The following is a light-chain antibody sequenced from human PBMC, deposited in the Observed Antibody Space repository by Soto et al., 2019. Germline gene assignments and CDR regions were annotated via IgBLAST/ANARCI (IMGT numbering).Light chain of an antibody. CDR2: GSS. J-gene: IGKJ1*01. V-gene: IGKV1-33*01. CDR3: QQYDNLPRWT. CDR1: QRITSY. Sequence: DIQLTQSPSSLSASVGDRVTMTCRTSQRITSYLNWYQQKPGKAPRLLIYGSSSLQGGVPSRFSGSGSGTDFTFTISSLRPEDVATYYCQQYDNLPRWTFGQGTKVDIK.